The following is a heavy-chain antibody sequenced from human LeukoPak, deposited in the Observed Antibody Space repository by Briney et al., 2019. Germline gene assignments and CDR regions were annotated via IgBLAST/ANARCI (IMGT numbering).Heavy chain of an antibody. V-gene: IGHV3-21*01. CDR1: GFTFSTYS. CDR3: ARVRGVVITY. J-gene: IGHJ4*02. Sequence: GGSLRLSCAASGFTFSTYSMNWVRQAPGKGLEWVSSISSSSSYIYYADSVKGRFTISRDNAKNSLYLQMNSLRAEDTAVYYCARVRGVVITYWGQGTLVTVSS. CDR2: ISSSSSYI. D-gene: IGHD3-3*01.